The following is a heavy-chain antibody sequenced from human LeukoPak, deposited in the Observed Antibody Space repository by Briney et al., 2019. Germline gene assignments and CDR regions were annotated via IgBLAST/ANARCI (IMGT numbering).Heavy chain of an antibody. CDR1: GDSVCSLSHH. V-gene: IGHV4-39*02. J-gene: IGHJ4*02. Sequence: SETLSLACTVSGDSVCSLSHHWASLRQPPGKGLEWIASIYYTGNTYYNPSLKSRLSISIDASKNYFSLKLSSVTAADTAVYFCTREFTSTSGDWGQGTLVTVSS. CDR3: TREFTSTSGD. D-gene: IGHD1-1*01. CDR2: IYYTGNT.